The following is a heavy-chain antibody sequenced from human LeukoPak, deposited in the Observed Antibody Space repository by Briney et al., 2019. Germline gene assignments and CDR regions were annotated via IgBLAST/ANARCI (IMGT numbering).Heavy chain of an antibody. D-gene: IGHD6-19*01. CDR3: ARDLPGAAVEGTTRGMDV. V-gene: IGHV1-18*01. CDR1: GYTFTSYG. J-gene: IGHJ6*02. CDR2: ISAYNGNT. Sequence: ASVTVSCKASGYTFTSYGISWVRQAPGQGLEWMGWISAYNGNTNYAQNVQGRVTVTRDTSTSTAYMELRSLRSDDTAVYFCARDLPGAAVEGTTRGMDVWGQGTTVTVSS.